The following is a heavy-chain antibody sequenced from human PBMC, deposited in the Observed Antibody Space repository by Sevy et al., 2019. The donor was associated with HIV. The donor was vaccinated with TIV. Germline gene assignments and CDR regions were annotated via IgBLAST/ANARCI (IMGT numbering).Heavy chain of an antibody. D-gene: IGHD6-13*01. Sequence: ASVKVSCKASGYTFNSYGINWVRQAPGQGLEWMGRISAYNANTNYAQNLQDRVTMTSDTSTSTAYMELWSLRSDDTAVYFCARDKIAATGVMDYLGQGTLVTVSS. V-gene: IGHV1-18*01. J-gene: IGHJ4*02. CDR2: ISAYNANT. CDR3: ARDKIAATGVMDY. CDR1: GYTFNSYG.